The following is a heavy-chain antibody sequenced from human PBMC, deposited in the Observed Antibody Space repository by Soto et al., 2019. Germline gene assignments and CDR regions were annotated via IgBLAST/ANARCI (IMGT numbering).Heavy chain of an antibody. Sequence: SVKVSCKASGGTFSSYAISWVRQAPGQGLEWMGGIIPIFGTANYAQKFQGRVTITADESTSTAYMELSSLRSEDTAVYYCARDPITMVRGVIIAVARNYYYYGMDVWGQGTTVTVSS. V-gene: IGHV1-69*13. CDR3: ARDPITMVRGVIIAVARNYYYYGMDV. CDR1: GGTFSSYA. D-gene: IGHD3-10*01. CDR2: IIPIFGTA. J-gene: IGHJ6*02.